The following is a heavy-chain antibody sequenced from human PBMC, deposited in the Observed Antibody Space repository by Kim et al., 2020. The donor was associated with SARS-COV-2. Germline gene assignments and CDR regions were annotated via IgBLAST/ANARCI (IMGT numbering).Heavy chain of an antibody. CDR2: IYHSGST. J-gene: IGHJ3*02. CDR1: GGSISSSNW. D-gene: IGHD2-8*01. V-gene: IGHV4-4*02. Sequence: SETLSLTCAVSGGSISSSNWWSWVRQPPGKGLEWIGEIYHSGSTNYNPSLKSRVTISVDKSKNQFSLKLSSVTAADTAVYYCARSMRSRDYAFDIWGQGTMVTVSS. CDR3: ARSMRSRDYAFDI.